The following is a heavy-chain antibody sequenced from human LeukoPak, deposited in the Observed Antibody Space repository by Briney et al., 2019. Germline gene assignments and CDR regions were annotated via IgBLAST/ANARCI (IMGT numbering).Heavy chain of an antibody. CDR3: VRESGSSWYYFHY. V-gene: IGHV3-48*03. CDR1: GFTFSSYE. J-gene: IGHJ4*02. D-gene: IGHD6-13*01. CDR2: ISSSGRTI. Sequence: GGSLRLSCAVSGFTFSSYEMDWVRQAPGKGLEWVSYISSSGRTIYYADSVKGRFTISRDNAKNSLYLQMNSLSAEDTAVYYCVRESGSSWYYFHYWGQGTLVTVSS.